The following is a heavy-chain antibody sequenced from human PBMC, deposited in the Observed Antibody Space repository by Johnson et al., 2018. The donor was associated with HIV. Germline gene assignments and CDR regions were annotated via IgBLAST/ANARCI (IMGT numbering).Heavy chain of an antibody. Sequence: QMQLVESGGGLVKPGGSLRLSCAASGITFSDYYMSWIRQAPGKGLEWVSYISSSGNTIYYADSVKGRFSISRDNSRNTLYLQMSSLRPEDTAVYFCARVGVSGYDLAAFDIWGQGTMVTVSA. CDR3: ARVGVSGYDLAAFDI. D-gene: IGHD5-12*01. CDR2: ISSSGNTI. J-gene: IGHJ3*02. V-gene: IGHV3-11*04. CDR1: GITFSDYY.